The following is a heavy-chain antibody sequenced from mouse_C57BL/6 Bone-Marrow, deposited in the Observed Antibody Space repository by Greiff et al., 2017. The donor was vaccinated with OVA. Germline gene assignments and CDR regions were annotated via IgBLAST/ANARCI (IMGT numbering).Heavy chain of an antibody. CDR1: GFTFSNYW. CDR3: TQFITTVVAPGYFDV. CDR2: IRLKSDNYAT. V-gene: IGHV6-3*01. J-gene: IGHJ1*03. Sequence: EVKVEESGGGLVQPGGSMKLSCVASGFTFSNYWMNWVRQSPEKGLEWVAQIRLKSDNYATHYAESVKGRFTISRDDSKSSVYLQMNNLRAEDTGIYYCTQFITTVVAPGYFDVWGTGTTVTVSS. D-gene: IGHD1-1*01.